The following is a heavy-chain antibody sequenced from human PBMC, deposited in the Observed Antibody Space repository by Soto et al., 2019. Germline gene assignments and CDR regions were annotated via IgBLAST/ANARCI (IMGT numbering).Heavy chain of an antibody. CDR2: ISPHNGNT. J-gene: IGHJ4*02. CDR3: ATSPEYTSGWEFDF. Sequence: ASVKVSCKASGYAFASYGINWVRQAPGQGLEWMGWISPHNGNTNYEQHLQGRVTMTTDTSTSTAFMDLRSLRSDDTAVYYCATSPEYTSGWEFDFWGQGTLVTVSS. D-gene: IGHD6-19*01. V-gene: IGHV1-18*01. CDR1: GYAFASYG.